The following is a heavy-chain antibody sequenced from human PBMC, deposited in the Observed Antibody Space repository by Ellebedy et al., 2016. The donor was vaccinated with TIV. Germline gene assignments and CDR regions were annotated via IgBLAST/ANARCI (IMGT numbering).Heavy chain of an antibody. D-gene: IGHD5-18*01. CDR3: AIGYSYEFDY. J-gene: IGHJ4*02. CDR2: INLGIVDT. Sequence: AASVKVSCKNSGYIFTTYAMHWVRQAPGQSLEWMGWINLGIVDTKDSQNFQGRITITSDASASTVYMELSSLKSGDTAVYFCAIGYSYEFDYWGQGTLVTVSS. CDR1: GYIFTTYA. V-gene: IGHV1-3*01.